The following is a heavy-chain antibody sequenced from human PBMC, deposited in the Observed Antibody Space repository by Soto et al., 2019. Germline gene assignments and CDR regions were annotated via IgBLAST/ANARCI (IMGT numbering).Heavy chain of an antibody. V-gene: IGHV4-30-2*01. CDR2: MYHSGST. Sequence: SETLSLTCAVSGGSISSCGYSWSWIRQPPGKGLEWIGYMYHSGSTYYNPSLKSRVTISVDRSKNQFSLKLSSVTAADTAVYYCARSVFPWGQGTLVTVSS. CDR3: ARSVFP. J-gene: IGHJ5*02. CDR1: GGSISSCGYS.